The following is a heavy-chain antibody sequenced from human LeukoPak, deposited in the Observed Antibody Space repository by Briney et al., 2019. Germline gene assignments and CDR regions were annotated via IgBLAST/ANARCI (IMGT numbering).Heavy chain of an antibody. D-gene: IGHD3-16*02. Sequence: PSETLSLTCTVSGYSISSGYYWGWIRQPPGKGLEWIGSIYHSGSTYYNPSLKSRVTISVDTSKNQFSLKLSAVTAADTAVYYCARGEGDYVWGXXRXXXFDPW. CDR2: IYHSGST. CDR1: GYSISSGYY. V-gene: IGHV4-38-2*02. CDR3: ARGEGDYVWGXXRXXXFDP. J-gene: IGHJ5*02.